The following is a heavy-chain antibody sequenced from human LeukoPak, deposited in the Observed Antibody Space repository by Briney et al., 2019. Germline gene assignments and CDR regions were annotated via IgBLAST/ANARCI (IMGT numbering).Heavy chain of an antibody. CDR1: GFTFSNYW. CDR2: IQQHGSET. V-gene: IGHV3-7*01. Sequence: AGGSLRLSCEGSGFTFSNYWMSWVRQAPGKGLEWVANIQQHGSETYYGDSAKGRFTISRDNAKNSLYLQMNSQRAEDTAVYYCATYSSSNGREFQYWGQGTLVTVSS. D-gene: IGHD2-2*01. J-gene: IGHJ1*01. CDR3: ATYSSSNGREFQY.